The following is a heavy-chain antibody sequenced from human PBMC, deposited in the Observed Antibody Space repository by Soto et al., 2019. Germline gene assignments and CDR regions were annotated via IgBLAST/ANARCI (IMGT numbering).Heavy chain of an antibody. CDR1: GYTFTSYY. CDR2: INPSGGST. J-gene: IGHJ6*03. CDR3: ARDGLDTAMVNYYYYYMDV. D-gene: IGHD5-18*01. Sequence: ASVKVSCKASGYTFTSYYMHWVRQAPGQGLEWMGIINPSGGSTSYAQKFQGRVTMTRDTSTSTVYMELSSLRSEDTAVYYCARDGLDTAMVNYYYYYMDVWGKGTTVTVSS. V-gene: IGHV1-46*03.